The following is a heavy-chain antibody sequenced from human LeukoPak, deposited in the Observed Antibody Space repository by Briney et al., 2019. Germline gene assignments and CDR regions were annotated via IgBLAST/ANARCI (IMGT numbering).Heavy chain of an antibody. D-gene: IGHD2/OR15-2a*01. J-gene: IGHJ3*01. CDR3: GRDSRQYYSSGSFDG. CDR2: IIPIFGSA. Sequence: SVTVSCKASGGNFNNYGINWVRQAPGQGLEWMGGIIPIFGSANYAQKFQDRVTITADKSTTTVYMELSSLRSEDTAVYYCGRDSRQYYSSGSFDGWGRGTMVTVSS. CDR1: GGNFNNYG. V-gene: IGHV1-69*06.